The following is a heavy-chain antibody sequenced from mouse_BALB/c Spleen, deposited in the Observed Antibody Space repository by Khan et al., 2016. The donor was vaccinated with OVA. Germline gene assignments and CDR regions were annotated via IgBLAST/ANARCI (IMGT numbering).Heavy chain of an antibody. J-gene: IGHJ4*01. CDR3: AKGIWSYYYTLDY. V-gene: IGHV2-6-5*01. CDR1: GFSLSDYG. Sequence: QVQLKESGPGLVAPSQNLSITCTASGFSLSDYGVSWIRQPPGKGLEWLGVIWGGGSTYYNSALKSRLSISKDNSKSQAFLKMSSLQSDDTAMFYCAKGIWSYYYTLDYWGQGTSGTVSS. CDR2: IWGGGST.